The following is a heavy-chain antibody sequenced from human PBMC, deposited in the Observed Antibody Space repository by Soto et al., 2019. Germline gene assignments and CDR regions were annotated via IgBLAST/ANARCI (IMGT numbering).Heavy chain of an antibody. CDR3: ARSFYGIEAAGRLVDV. D-gene: IGHD6-13*01. CDR1: GYTFTGYA. Sequence: GASVKVSCKASGYTFTGYAIHWVRQAPGQRLEWMGWINAGNGITSYAQKFQGRVTMTRDTSTSTVYMDLSSLRSGDTAVYYCARSFYGIEAAGRLVDVWGQGTTVTVSS. J-gene: IGHJ6*02. CDR2: INAGNGIT. V-gene: IGHV1-3*01.